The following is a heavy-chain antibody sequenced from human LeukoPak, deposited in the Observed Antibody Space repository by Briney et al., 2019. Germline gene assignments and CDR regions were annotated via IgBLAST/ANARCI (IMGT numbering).Heavy chain of an antibody. CDR3: ARDHYYDSSGY. D-gene: IGHD3-22*01. CDR1: GGSISSYY. J-gene: IGHJ4*02. V-gene: IGHV4-59*12. CDR2: IYYSGST. Sequence: SETLSLTCTVSGGSISSYYWSWIRQPPGKGLEWIGYIYYSGSTNYNPSLKSRVTISVDTSKNQFSLKLSSVTAADTAVYYCARDHYYDSSGYWGQGTLVTVSS.